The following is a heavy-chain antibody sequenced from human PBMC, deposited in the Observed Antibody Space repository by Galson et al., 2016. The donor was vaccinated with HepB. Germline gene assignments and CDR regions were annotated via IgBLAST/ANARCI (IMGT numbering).Heavy chain of an antibody. CDR1: GYTFTSYY. Sequence: SVKVSCKASGYTFTSYYMNWVRQAPGQGLEWMGIINPSGGSTSYAQKFQGRVTMTRDTSTSTVYMELSSLRSEDTAVYYCARVVGYCSGDSCYSDYWGQGTLVTVSS. V-gene: IGHV1-46*01. CDR3: ARVVGYCSGDSCYSDY. J-gene: IGHJ4*02. D-gene: IGHD2-15*01. CDR2: INPSGGST.